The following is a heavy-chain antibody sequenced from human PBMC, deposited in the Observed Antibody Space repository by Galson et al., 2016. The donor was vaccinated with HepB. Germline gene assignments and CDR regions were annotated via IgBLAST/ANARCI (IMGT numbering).Heavy chain of an antibody. Sequence: SLRLSCAASGFTFSSYGMHWVRQAPGQGLEWVAVVSFDGSQKYYPDPVKDRFAISRDNSKNTLFLHVSSLSSEDTAVYYCAKGLYNDFWSGFPPYYDYVMDVWGQGTTVTVSS. D-gene: IGHD3-3*01. J-gene: IGHJ6*02. CDR2: VSFDGSQK. CDR1: GFTFSSYG. CDR3: AKGLYNDFWSGFPPYYDYVMDV. V-gene: IGHV3-30*18.